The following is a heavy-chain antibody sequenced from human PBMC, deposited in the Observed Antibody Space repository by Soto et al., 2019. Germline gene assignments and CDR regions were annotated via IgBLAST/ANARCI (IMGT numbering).Heavy chain of an antibody. V-gene: IGHV1-18*01. J-gene: IGHJ3*01. CDR1: GYTFTSYG. CDR2: ISAYNGNT. D-gene: IGHD3-10*01. CDR3: ATLSYGSGSYYPALF. Sequence: ASVKVSCKASGYTFTSYGISWVRQAPGQGLEWMGWISAYNGNTNYAQKLQGRVTMTTDTSTSTAYMELSSLRSEDTAVYYCATLSYGSGSYYPALFWGQGTMVTVSS.